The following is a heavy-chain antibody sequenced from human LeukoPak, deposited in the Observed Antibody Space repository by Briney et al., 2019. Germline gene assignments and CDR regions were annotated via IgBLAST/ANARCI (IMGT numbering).Heavy chain of an antibody. D-gene: IGHD6-19*01. CDR3: ATLFGSGWRYYFDY. CDR1: GYTFTSYG. CDR2: ISAYNGNT. Sequence: GASVKVSCKASGYTFTSYGISWVRQAPGQGLEWMGWISAYNGNTNYAQRLQGRVTMTTDTSTSTAYMELRSLRSDDTAVYYCATLFGSGWRYYFDYWGQGTLVTVSS. J-gene: IGHJ4*02. V-gene: IGHV1-18*01.